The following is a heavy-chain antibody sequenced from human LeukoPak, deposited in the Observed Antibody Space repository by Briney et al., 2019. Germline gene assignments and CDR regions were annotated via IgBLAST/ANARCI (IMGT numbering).Heavy chain of an antibody. CDR3: AREVDVGKYYYDSSGPYYFDY. J-gene: IGHJ4*02. CDR2: IYTSGST. V-gene: IGHV4-4*07. D-gene: IGHD3-22*01. CDR1: GGSISSYY. Sequence: SETLXXTCTVSGGSISSYYWSWIRQPAGKGLEWIGRIYTSGSTNYNPSLKSRVTMSVDTSKNQFSLKLSSVTAADTAVYYCAREVDVGKYYYDSSGPYYFDYWGQGTLVTVSS.